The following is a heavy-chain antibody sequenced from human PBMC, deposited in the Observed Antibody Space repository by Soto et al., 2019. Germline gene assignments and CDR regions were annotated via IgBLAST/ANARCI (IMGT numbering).Heavy chain of an antibody. V-gene: IGHV3-7*04. Sequence: GGSLRLSCAASGFTFSNYWMSWVRQAPGKGLEWVANIKQDGSQKWYVDSVKGRFTISRDNAKNSLYLQMNSLRAEDTAVYYCARGDYYDTGAPFSDAFDIWGRGKMVTVSS. CDR3: ARGDYYDTGAPFSDAFDI. D-gene: IGHD3-22*01. CDR1: GFTFSNYW. CDR2: IKQDGSQK. J-gene: IGHJ3*02.